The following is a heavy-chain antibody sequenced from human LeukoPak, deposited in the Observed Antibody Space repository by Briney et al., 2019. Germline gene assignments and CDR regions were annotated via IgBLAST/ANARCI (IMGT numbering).Heavy chain of an antibody. CDR3: ARGSLIVVVPAATSYTKGYYYGMDV. CDR2: INHSGST. Sequence: SEALSLTCAVYGGSFSGYYWSWIRQPPGKGLEWIGEINHSGSTNYNPSLKSRVTISVDTSKNQFSLKLSSVTAADTAVYYCARGSLIVVVPAATSYTKGYYYGMDVWGQGTTVTVSS. J-gene: IGHJ6*02. V-gene: IGHV4-34*01. CDR1: GGSFSGYY. D-gene: IGHD2-2*01.